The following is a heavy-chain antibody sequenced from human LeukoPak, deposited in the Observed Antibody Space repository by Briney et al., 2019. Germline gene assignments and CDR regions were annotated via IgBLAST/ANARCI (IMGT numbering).Heavy chain of an antibody. CDR3: ASSPHYDFWSGYRPDFDY. V-gene: IGHV4-59*01. CDR1: GGSISSYY. CDR2: IYYSGST. D-gene: IGHD3-3*01. Sequence: SETLSLTCSVSGGSISSYYWSWIRQPPGKGLEWIGYIYYSGSTNYNPSLKSRVTISVDTSKNQFSLKLSSVTAADTAVYYCASSPHYDFWSGYRPDFDYWGQGTLVTVSS. J-gene: IGHJ4*02.